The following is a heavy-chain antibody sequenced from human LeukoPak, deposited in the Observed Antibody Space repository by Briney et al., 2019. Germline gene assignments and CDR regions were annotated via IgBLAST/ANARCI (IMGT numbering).Heavy chain of an antibody. J-gene: IGHJ4*02. D-gene: IGHD2-8*01. CDR2: IYHSGST. CDR1: GGSISSGGYS. V-gene: IGHV4-30-2*01. Sequence: SQTLSLTCAVSGGSISSGGYSWSWIRQPPGKGLEWIGYIYHSGSTYYNPSLKSRVTISVDRSKNQFSLKLSSVTAADTAVYYCARGTEDIVLMVYAIGYYFDYWGQGTLVTVSS. CDR3: ARGTEDIVLMVYAIGYYFDY.